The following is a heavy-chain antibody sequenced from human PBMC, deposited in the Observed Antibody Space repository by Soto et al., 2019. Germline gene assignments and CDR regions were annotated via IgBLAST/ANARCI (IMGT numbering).Heavy chain of an antibody. J-gene: IGHJ6*02. CDR3: AGDILSPVFSGDGMDV. Sequence: QGQLVQSGAEVKKPGASVKVSCKASGYTFTSYGISWVRQAPGQGLEWMGWNSAKKGNTKYAQKFQGRVTMTTDTSTSTANMELRSLRSDDTAVDDWAGDILSPVFSGDGMDVWGQGTPVTVSS. D-gene: IGHD3-10*01. CDR2: NSAKKGNT. CDR1: GYTFTSYG. V-gene: IGHV1-18*04.